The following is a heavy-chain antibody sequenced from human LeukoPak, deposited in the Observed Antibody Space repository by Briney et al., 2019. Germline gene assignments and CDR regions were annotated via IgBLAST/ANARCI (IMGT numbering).Heavy chain of an antibody. CDR2: MNPNTDNT. V-gene: IGHV1-8*03. Sequence: GASVKVSCKASGYTFTSYDINWVRQAPGQGLEWLGWMNPNTDNTGYAQEFQGRVTITRDTSINTAYMELYGLRSEDTAVYYCARGRGSDSWYSFDYWAREPWSPSPQ. CDR3: ARGRGSDSWYSFDY. CDR1: GYTFTSYD. D-gene: IGHD6-13*01. J-gene: IGHJ4*02.